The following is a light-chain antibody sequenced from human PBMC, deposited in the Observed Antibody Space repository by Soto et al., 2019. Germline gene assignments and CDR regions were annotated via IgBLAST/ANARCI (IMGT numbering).Light chain of an antibody. J-gene: IGKJ1*01. CDR3: QYYNNYCWT. CDR1: QSISSW. CDR2: KTS. V-gene: IGKV1-5*03. Sequence: DIQLTQSPSTLSASVGDRVTITCRASQSISSWLAWYQQKPGKAPKFLIYKTSDLESEVPSRFSGSGSGTEFNLTISSMQPDDFATYYCQYYNNYCWTFGQGTKVEIK.